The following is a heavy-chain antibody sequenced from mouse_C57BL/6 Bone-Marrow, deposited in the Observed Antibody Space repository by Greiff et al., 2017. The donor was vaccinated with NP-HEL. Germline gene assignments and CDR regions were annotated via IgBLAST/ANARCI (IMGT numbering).Heavy chain of an antibody. J-gene: IGHJ4*01. CDR3: ARGYGYGAMDY. CDR2: ISSGGSYT. Sequence: DVHLVESGGDLVKPGGSLKLSCAASGFTFSSYGMSWVRQTPDKRLEWVATISSGGSYTYYPDSVKGRFTISRDNAKNTLYLQMSSLKSEDTAMYYCARGYGYGAMDYWGQGTSVTVSS. D-gene: IGHD2-2*01. V-gene: IGHV5-6*01. CDR1: GFTFSSYG.